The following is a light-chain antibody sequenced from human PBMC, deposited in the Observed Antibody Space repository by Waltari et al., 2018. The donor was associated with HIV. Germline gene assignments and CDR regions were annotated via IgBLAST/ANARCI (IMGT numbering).Light chain of an antibody. CDR3: TSYISGTSPV. J-gene: IGLJ2*01. CDR1: ALNDNAY. V-gene: IGLV2-14*01. Sequence: QSALTQPASVSGSPGQSITISCALNDNAYVSWYQRHPGKAPKVIIYEVTNRPSGLSNRFSGSKSGNTATLTISGLQPEDEAYYFCTSYISGTSPVFGRGTRVTVL. CDR2: EVT.